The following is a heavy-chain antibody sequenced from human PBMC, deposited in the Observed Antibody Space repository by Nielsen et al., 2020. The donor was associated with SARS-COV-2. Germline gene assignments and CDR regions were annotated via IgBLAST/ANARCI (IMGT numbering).Heavy chain of an antibody. Sequence: ASVKVSCKASGYTFTSYDINWVRQATGQGLEWMGWMNPNSGNTGYAQKFQGRVTMTRNTSISTAYMELSSLRSEDTAVYYCARVELRFLTHGPFARWFDPWGQGTLVTVSS. CDR1: GYTFTSYD. J-gene: IGHJ5*02. CDR2: MNPNSGNT. D-gene: IGHD3-3*01. V-gene: IGHV1-8*01. CDR3: ARVELRFLTHGPFARWFDP.